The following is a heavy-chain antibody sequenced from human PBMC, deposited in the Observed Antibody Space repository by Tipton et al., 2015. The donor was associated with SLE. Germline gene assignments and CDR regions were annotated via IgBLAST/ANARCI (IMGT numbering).Heavy chain of an antibody. D-gene: IGHD1-1*01. CDR2: MYYSGST. J-gene: IGHJ4*02. V-gene: IGHV4-59*08. CDR3: AGAGNRFSPPFDD. Sequence: GLVKPSETLSLTCSDSGGSISSYYWSWIRQPPGKGLEWVGYMYYSGSTNYNPPLKSRLSISLDRSKNQFSLELTSVTAADTAVYFCAGAGNRFSPPFDDWGQGTLVTVSP. CDR1: GGSISSYY.